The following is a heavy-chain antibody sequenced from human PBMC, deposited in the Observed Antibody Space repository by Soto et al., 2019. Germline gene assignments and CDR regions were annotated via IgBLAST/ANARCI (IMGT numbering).Heavy chain of an antibody. CDR2: MYYSGST. V-gene: IGHV4-39*01. CDR3: ARHQYYFDY. CDR1: GGSITSGGYY. Sequence: SQTLSLTCSVSGGSITSGGYYWGWIRQPPGKGLEWIASMYYSGSTYYNPSLKSRVTISEDSSKNQFSLKLSSVTAADTAIYYCARHQYYFDYWGQGTLVTVSS. J-gene: IGHJ4*02.